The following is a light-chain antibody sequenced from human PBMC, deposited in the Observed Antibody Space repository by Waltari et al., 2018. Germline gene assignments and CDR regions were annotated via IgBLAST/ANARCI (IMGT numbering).Light chain of an antibody. CDR2: DAS. CDR3: QQRSNWPLT. J-gene: IGKJ4*01. Sequence: EIVLTPSPATLSLSPVERATLSCRASQSVSSYLAWYQQKPGQAPRLLIYDASNRATGIPARFSGSGSGTDFTLTISSLEPEDFAVYYCQQRSNWPLTFGGGTKVEIK. CDR1: QSVSSY. V-gene: IGKV3-11*01.